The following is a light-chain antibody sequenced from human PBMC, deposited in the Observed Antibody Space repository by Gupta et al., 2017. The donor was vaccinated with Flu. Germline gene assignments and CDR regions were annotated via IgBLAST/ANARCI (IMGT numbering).Light chain of an antibody. Sequence: RATLSCRASQSVRSNLAWYQQKPGQAPSLLIYGASTRAAGVSARFSGSGSGTEFILTISSLQSEDFAIYYCQQYINWPPSITFGQGTRLEIK. V-gene: IGKV3D-15*01. CDR1: QSVRSN. CDR2: GAS. CDR3: QQYINWPPSIT. J-gene: IGKJ5*01.